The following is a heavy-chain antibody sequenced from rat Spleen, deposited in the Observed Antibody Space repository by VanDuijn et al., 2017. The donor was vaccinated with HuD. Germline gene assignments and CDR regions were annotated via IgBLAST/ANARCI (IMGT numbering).Heavy chain of an antibody. CDR3: ARHLHPLYFDY. D-gene: IGHD3-8*01. CDR2: ISYDGSST. J-gene: IGHJ2*01. V-gene: IGHV5-29*01. CDR1: GFTFSDYY. Sequence: EVQLVESDGGLVQPGRSLKLSCAASGFTFSDYYMAWVRQAPTKGLEWVATISYDGSSTYYRDSVKGRLTISRDNARITLYLQMDSLRSEDTATYYCARHLHPLYFDYWGQGVMVTVSS.